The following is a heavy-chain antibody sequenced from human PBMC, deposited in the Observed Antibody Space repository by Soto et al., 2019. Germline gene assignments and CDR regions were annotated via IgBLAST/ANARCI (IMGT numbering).Heavy chain of an antibody. J-gene: IGHJ4*02. CDR3: AREDDYIWGSSRFDY. CDR1: GGSVGGYY. Sequence: SETLSLTCTVSGGSVGGYYWSWIRQPPGKGLQWIGYIYSSGSTNYNPSLKSRVTISLDRSKNQFSLKLTSVTAADTAVYYCAREDDYIWGSSRFDYWGQGTPVTVSS. D-gene: IGHD3-16*01. V-gene: IGHV4-59*02. CDR2: IYSSGST.